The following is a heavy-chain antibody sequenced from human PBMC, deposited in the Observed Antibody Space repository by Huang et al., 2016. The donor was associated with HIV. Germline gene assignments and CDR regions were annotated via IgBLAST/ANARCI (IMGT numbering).Heavy chain of an antibody. J-gene: IGHJ3*02. Sequence: EVQLVQSGAEVKRPGESLKISCKGSRYKFAGYWIGWVRQMPGKGLGWMGSIYFDDSDARYSPALQGQVTISADTSLYSSYLQWTSLRASDTAIFYCARRRRGGFDIWGQGTLVTVSS. CDR3: ARRRRGGFDI. D-gene: IGHD2-15*01. CDR1: RYKFAGYW. V-gene: IGHV5-51*03. CDR2: IYFDDSDA.